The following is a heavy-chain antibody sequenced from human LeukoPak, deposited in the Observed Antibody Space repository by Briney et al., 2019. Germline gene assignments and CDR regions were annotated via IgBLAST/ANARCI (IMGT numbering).Heavy chain of an antibody. CDR1: GGSISSSNYY. Sequence: PSETLSLTCTVSGGSISSSNYYWGWILQPPGKGLEWIGNIYYSGSTYYNPSLKSRVTISVDTSKNHFSLNLSSVTAADTAVYYCARRGAYSFGFIYYFDYWGQGTLVTVSS. V-gene: IGHV4-39*02. CDR3: ARRGAYSFGFIYYFDY. J-gene: IGHJ4*02. CDR2: IYYSGST. D-gene: IGHD5-18*01.